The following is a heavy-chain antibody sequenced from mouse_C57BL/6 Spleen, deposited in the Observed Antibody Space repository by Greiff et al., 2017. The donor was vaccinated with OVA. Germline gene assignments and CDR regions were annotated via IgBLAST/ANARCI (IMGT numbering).Heavy chain of an antibody. D-gene: IGHD1-1*01. V-gene: IGHV1-69*01. CDR3: ARLVDSSYYAMDY. J-gene: IGHJ4*01. Sequence: QVQLQQPGAELVMPGASVKLSCKASGYTFTSYWMHWVKQRPGQGLEWIGEIDPSDSYTNYNQKFKGKSTLTVDKSSSTAYMQLSSLTSEDSAVYYCARLVDSSYYAMDYWGQGTSVTVSS. CDR2: IDPSDSYT. CDR1: GYTFTSYW.